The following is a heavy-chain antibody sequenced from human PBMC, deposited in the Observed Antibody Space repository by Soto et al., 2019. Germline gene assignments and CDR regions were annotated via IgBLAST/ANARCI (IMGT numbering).Heavy chain of an antibody. Sequence: ASETLSLTCTVSGGSVSSGSYFWSWIRQPPGKGLEWIGYIYYSGSTNYNPSLKSRVTISVDTSKNQFSLKLSSVTAADTAVYYCARALKQGYSSGWYRNWFDPWGQGTLVTVSS. CDR1: GGSVSSGSYF. V-gene: IGHV4-61*01. J-gene: IGHJ5*02. CDR2: IYYSGST. D-gene: IGHD6-19*01. CDR3: ARALKQGYSSGWYRNWFDP.